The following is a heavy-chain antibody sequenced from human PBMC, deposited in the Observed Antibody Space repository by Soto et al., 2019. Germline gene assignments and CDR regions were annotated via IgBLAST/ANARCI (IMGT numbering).Heavy chain of an antibody. D-gene: IGHD6-13*01. Sequence: QVQLQESGPGLVKPSQTLSLTCTVSGGSISSGGYYWSWIRQHPGRGLEWIGYIYYSGSTYYNPSLKSRVTISVDTSKNQCSLKLSSVTAADTAVYYCARDRAGALYFDYWGQGTLVTVSS. V-gene: IGHV4-31*03. CDR3: ARDRAGALYFDY. CDR2: IYYSGST. J-gene: IGHJ4*02. CDR1: GGSISSGGYY.